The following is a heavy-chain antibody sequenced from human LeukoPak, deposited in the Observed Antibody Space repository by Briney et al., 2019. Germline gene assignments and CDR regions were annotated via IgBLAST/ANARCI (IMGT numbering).Heavy chain of an antibody. CDR3: ARNRGYYYDSSGIDY. D-gene: IGHD3-22*01. V-gene: IGHV3-74*01. CDR2: INADGSST. Sequence: GESLKISCAASGFTFSSYWMHWVRQAPGKGLVWVSRINADGSSTTYADSVKGRFTISRDNAKNTLYLQMNSLRAEDTAVYYCARNRGYYYDSSGIDYWGQGTLVTVSS. CDR1: GFTFSSYW. J-gene: IGHJ4*02.